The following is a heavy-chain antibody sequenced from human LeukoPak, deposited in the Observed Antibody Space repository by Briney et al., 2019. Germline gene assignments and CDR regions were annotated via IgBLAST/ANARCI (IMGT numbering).Heavy chain of an antibody. CDR2: INHSGST. CDR1: GGSFSGYY. V-gene: IGHV4-34*01. J-gene: IGHJ4*02. D-gene: IGHD6-13*01. CDR3: ARMGGQQTHPFDY. Sequence: SETLSLTCAVYGGSFSGYYWSWIRQPPGKGLEWIGEINHSGSTNYNPSLKSRVTISVDTSKNQFSLKLSSVTAADTAVYYCARMGGQQTHPFDYWGQGTLVTVSS.